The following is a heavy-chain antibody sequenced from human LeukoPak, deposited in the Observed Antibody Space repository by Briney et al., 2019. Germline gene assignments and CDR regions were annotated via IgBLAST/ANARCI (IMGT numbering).Heavy chain of an antibody. CDR1: GYTFSSFS. CDR3: ASMGLYDSDPHYTEY. V-gene: IGHV3-21*01. D-gene: IGHD3-22*01. CDR2: ISVRSNYI. J-gene: IGHJ1*01. Sequence: GGSLRLSCVASGYTFSSFSINWVRQAPGKGLEWVSSISVRSNYIYYADSVRGRFSISRDDARNTLYLQMNSLRADDTAVYYCASMGLYDSDPHYTEYWGQGTLVSVSS.